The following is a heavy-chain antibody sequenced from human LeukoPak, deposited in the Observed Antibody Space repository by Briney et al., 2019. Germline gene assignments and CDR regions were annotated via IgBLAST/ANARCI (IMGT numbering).Heavy chain of an antibody. Sequence: SETLSLTCTVSGGSISSYYWSWIRQPPGKGLEWIGYIYYSGNTDYNPSLKSRVTISVDTSKNQFFLKLSSVTAADTAVYYCTKQYYYDSSGYFGYWGQGTLVTVSS. D-gene: IGHD3-22*01. CDR2: IYYSGNT. CDR3: TKQYYYDSSGYFGY. J-gene: IGHJ4*02. CDR1: GGSISSYY. V-gene: IGHV4-59*01.